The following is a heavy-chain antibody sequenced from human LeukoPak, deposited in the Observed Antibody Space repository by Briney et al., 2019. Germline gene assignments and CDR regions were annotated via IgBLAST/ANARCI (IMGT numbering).Heavy chain of an antibody. CDR3: ARGKGWLQLIDY. J-gene: IGHJ4*02. CDR2: INPFSGGT. V-gene: IGHV1-2*04. CDR1: GYSFTDYY. Sequence: ASVKVSCKASGYSFTDYYVHWVRQAPGQGLEWIGWINPFSGGTKYAQKFQGWVTMTRDTSISTAYMELSRLTSDDTAVYYCARGKGWLQLIDYWGQGTLVTVSS. D-gene: IGHD5-24*01.